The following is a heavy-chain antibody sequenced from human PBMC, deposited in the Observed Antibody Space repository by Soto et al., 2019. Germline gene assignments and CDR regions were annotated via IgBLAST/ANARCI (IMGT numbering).Heavy chain of an antibody. J-gene: IGHJ4*02. V-gene: IGHV1-69*08. D-gene: IGHD6-13*01. CDR3: ARDSSSWPNFVY. CDR2: IIPILGIA. CDR1: GGTFSSYT. Sequence: QVQLVQSGAEVKKPGSSVKVSCKASGGTFSSYTISWVRQAPGQGLEWMGRIIPILGIANYAQKFQGRVTITADKSTSTAYMELSSLRSEDTAVYYCARDSSSWPNFVYWGQGTLVTVSS.